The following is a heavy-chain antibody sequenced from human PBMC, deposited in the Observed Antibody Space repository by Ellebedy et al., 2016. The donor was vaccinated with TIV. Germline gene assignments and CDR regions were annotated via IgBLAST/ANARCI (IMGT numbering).Heavy chain of an antibody. CDR3: VRDGAYGDYSPGYYGMDV. CDR2: INQDGSRI. D-gene: IGHD3-22*01. J-gene: IGHJ6*02. CDR1: GFTFNSYW. V-gene: IGHV3-7*03. Sequence: GESLKISCAASGFTFNSYWMSWVRQAPGKGLEWVANINQDGSRIYYVDSVKGRFTISRDNAKNTLYLRMNTLGVEDTAVYHCVRDGAYGDYSPGYYGMDVWGQGTTVTVSS.